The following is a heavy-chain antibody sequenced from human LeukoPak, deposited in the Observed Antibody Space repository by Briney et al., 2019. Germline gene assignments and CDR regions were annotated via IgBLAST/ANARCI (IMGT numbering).Heavy chain of an antibody. J-gene: IGHJ4*02. CDR1: GFTFSSYE. CDR2: ISGSGGST. D-gene: IGHD2-2*01. V-gene: IGHV3-23*01. CDR3: AKDPATIRYCSSTSCA. Sequence: GGSLRLSCAASGFTFSSYEMNWVRQAPGKGLEWVSAISGSGGSTYYADSVKGRFTISRDNSKNTLYLQMNSLRAEDTAVYYCAKDPATIRYCSSTSCAWGQGTLVTVSS.